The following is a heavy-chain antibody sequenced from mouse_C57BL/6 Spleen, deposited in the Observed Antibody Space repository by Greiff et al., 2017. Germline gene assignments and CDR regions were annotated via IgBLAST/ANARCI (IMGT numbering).Heavy chain of an antibody. D-gene: IGHD1-3*01. CDR3: ARQDNYLYAMDY. J-gene: IGHJ4*01. CDR1: GYAFTNYL. V-gene: IGHV1-54*01. CDR2: INPGSGGT. Sequence: QVQLKESGAELVRPGTSVKVSCKASGYAFTNYLIEWVKQRPGQGLEWIGVINPGSGGTNYNEKFKGKATLTADKSSSTAYMQLSSLTSENSAVYCCARQDNYLYAMDYWGQGTSVTVSS.